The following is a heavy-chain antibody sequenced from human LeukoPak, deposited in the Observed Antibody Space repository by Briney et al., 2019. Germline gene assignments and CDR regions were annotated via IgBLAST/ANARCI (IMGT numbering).Heavy chain of an antibody. D-gene: IGHD3-22*01. CDR1: GFTLSSYW. J-gene: IGHJ1*01. V-gene: IGHV3-74*01. Sequence: GGSLRLPCAASGFTLSSYWMHWVRQAPGKGLVWVSRIKSDGRTNYADSVKGRFTISRDNAKNTVSLQMNSLRAEDTGVYYCARAPSEIGGYYPEYFRHWGQGTLVIVSS. CDR2: IKSDGRT. CDR3: ARAPSEIGGYYPEYFRH.